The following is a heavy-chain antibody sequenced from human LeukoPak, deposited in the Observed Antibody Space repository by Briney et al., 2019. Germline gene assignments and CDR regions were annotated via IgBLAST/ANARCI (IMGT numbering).Heavy chain of an antibody. J-gene: IGHJ4*02. Sequence: GGSLRLSCVDSGFIFTNAWMSWGRQAPGKGLEWIGRIKSKTAGETTNYAEPVRGRFTISRDDSKSAVYLQMNSLKIEDTAVYYCTTDLGTYYHGSQRLIPIDYWGQGTLVTVSS. CDR1: GFIFTNAW. V-gene: IGHV3-15*01. CDR2: IKSKTAGETT. D-gene: IGHD3-10*01. CDR3: TTDLGTYYHGSQRLIPIDY.